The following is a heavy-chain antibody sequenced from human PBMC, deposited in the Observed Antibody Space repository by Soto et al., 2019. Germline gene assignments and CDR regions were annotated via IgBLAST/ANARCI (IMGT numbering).Heavy chain of an antibody. Sequence: QVQLVQSVAEVAKPWSSVKVSCKASGDTFMNYAMSWVRQGPRQGLEWMGGVIPLFWAPKYAQKCQDRVKITSDESTSTVYMEVSSLRADDTGVYYCARGQVAGNFYYYGTDVWGQGTTVTVS. V-gene: IGHV1-69*01. CDR1: GDTFMNYA. D-gene: IGHD6-19*01. CDR3: ARGQVAGNFYYYGTDV. J-gene: IGHJ6*02. CDR2: VIPLFWAP.